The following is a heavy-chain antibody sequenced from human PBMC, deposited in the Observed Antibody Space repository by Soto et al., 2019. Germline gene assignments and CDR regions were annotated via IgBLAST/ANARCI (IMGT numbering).Heavy chain of an antibody. D-gene: IGHD5-12*01. CDR3: ARDPRGGFFDY. CDR2: IYYSGST. J-gene: IGHJ4*02. CDR1: GGSINSSSYF. V-gene: IGHV4-39*07. Sequence: SETLSLTCSVSGGSINSSSYFWGWVRQPPGKGLEWIGSIYYSGSTYYNPSLRSRVTISVDTSKNQFSLKLSSVTAADTAVYYCARDPRGGFFDYWGQGTLVAVSS.